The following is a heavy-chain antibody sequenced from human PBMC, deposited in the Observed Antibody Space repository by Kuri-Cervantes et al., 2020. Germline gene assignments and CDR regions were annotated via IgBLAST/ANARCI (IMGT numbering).Heavy chain of an antibody. Sequence: GESLKNSCAASGFTFSSYGMHWVRQAPGKGLEWVAVIWYDGSNKYYADSVKGRFTISRDNSKNTLYLQMNSLRPEDTAVYYCAKAALNNDLGEVFDYWGQGTLVTVSS. D-gene: IGHD4-17*01. V-gene: IGHV3-33*03. CDR1: GFTFSSYG. CDR3: AKAALNNDLGEVFDY. CDR2: IWYDGSNK. J-gene: IGHJ4*02.